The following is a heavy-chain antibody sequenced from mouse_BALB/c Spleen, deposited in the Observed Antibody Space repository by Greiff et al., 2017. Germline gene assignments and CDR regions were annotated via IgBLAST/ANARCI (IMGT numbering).Heavy chain of an antibody. Sequence: QVQLQQSGPELVKPGASVKISCKASGYAFSSSWMNWVKQRPGQGLEWIGRIYPGDGDTNYNGKFKGKATLTADKSSSTAYMQLSSLTSVDSAVYFCARGGYDWGFDYWGQGTTLTVSS. J-gene: IGHJ2*01. CDR1: GYAFSSSW. D-gene: IGHD2-2*01. V-gene: IGHV1-82*01. CDR3: ARGGYDWGFDY. CDR2: IYPGDGDT.